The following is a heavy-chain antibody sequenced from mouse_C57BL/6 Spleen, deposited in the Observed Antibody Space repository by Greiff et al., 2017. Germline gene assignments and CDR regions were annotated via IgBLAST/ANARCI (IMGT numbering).Heavy chain of an antibody. Sequence: DVKLQESGAELVKPGASVKLSCTASGFNIKDYYMHWVKQRTEQGLEWIGRIDPEDGETKYAPKFQGKATITADTSSNTAYLQLSSLTSEDTAVYYCAPNYYGSSSFDYWGQGTTLTVSS. CDR2: IDPEDGET. V-gene: IGHV14-2*01. J-gene: IGHJ2*01. CDR1: GFNIKDYY. CDR3: APNYYGSSSFDY. D-gene: IGHD1-1*01.